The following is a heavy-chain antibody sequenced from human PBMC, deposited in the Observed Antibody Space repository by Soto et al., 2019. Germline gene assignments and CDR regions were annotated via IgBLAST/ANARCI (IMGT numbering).Heavy chain of an antibody. CDR2: ISSSAVYI. D-gene: IGHD3-22*01. V-gene: IGHV3-21*01. Sequence: GGSLRLACAASGFNFITYSLSWVRQAPGKGLEWVASISSSAVYIDYADSVKGRFTISRDNANNSLYLQMNSLRAEDTATYYCVRDGLDYYDTARLYFDKWGQGTMVTVYS. J-gene: IGHJ4*02. CDR3: VRDGLDYYDTARLYFDK. CDR1: GFNFITYS.